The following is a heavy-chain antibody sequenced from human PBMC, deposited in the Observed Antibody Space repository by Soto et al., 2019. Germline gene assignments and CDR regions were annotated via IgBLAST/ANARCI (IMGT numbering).Heavy chain of an antibody. J-gene: IGHJ4*02. V-gene: IGHV4-59*01. CDR1: GGSISSYY. D-gene: IGHD4-17*01. Sequence: SETLSLTCTVSGGSISSYYWSWIRQPPGKGLEWIGYIYYSGSTNYNPSLKSRVTISVDTSKNQFSLKLSSVTAADTAVYYCARDPGDYGQYYFDYWGQGTLVTVSS. CDR3: ARDPGDYGQYYFDY. CDR2: IYYSGST.